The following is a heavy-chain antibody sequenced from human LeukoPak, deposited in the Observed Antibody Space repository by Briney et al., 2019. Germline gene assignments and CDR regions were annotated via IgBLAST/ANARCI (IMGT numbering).Heavy chain of an antibody. CDR1: GYTFTSYG. CDR2: INPNSGGT. CDR3: ARDQEDGRFDP. V-gene: IGHV1-2*02. J-gene: IGHJ5*02. Sequence: ASVKVSCKASGYTFTSYGISWVRQAPGQGLEWMGWINPNSGGTNYAQKFQGRVTMTRDTSISTAYMELSRLRSDDTAVYYCARDQEDGRFDPWGQGTLVTVSS.